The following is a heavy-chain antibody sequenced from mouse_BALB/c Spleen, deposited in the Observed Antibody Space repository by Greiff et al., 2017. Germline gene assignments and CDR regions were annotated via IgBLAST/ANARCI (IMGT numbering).Heavy chain of an antibody. Sequence: EVMLVESGGGLVKPGGSLKLSCAASGFTFSSYTMSWVRQTPEKRLEWVATISSGGSYTYYPDSVKGRFTISRDNAKNTLYLQMSSLKSEDTAMYFCTRFAYWGQGTLVTVSA. V-gene: IGHV5-6-4*01. CDR3: TRFAY. CDR1: GFTFSSYT. CDR2: ISSGGSYT. J-gene: IGHJ3*01.